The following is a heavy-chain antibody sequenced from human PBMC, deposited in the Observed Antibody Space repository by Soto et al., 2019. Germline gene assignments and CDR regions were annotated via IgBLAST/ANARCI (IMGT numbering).Heavy chain of an antibody. D-gene: IGHD6-6*01. CDR2: ISWDGGST. CDR3: AKDSRSSSSASWFDP. CDR1: GFTFDDYT. V-gene: IGHV3-43*01. Sequence: EVQLVESGGVVVQPGGSLRLSCAASGFTFDDYTMHWVRQAPGKGLEWVSLISWDGGSTYYADSVKGRFTISRDNSKNSLYLQMNSLRTEDTALYYCAKDSRSSSSASWFDPWGQGTLVTVSS. J-gene: IGHJ5*02.